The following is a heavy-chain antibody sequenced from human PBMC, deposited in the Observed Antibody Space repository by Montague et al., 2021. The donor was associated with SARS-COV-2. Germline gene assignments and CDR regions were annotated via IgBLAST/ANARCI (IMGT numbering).Heavy chain of an antibody. CDR3: AKDPYYSGLGYDMDV. Sequence: SLRLSCAASGFTFSNSAMNWVRQAPGKGLEWVSASSGSDSGTHYPDSVKGRFTISRDNSKNVLYLQMNSLRAEDTALYYCAKDPYYSGLGYDMDVWGQGTTVTVSS. D-gene: IGHD3-10*01. J-gene: IGHJ6*03. CDR1: GFTFSNSA. CDR2: SSGSDSGT. V-gene: IGHV3-23*01.